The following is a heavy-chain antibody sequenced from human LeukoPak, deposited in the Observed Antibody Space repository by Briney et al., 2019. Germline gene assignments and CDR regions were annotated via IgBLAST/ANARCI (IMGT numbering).Heavy chain of an antibody. CDR2: IWYDGSNK. Sequence: PGGSLRLSCAASGFTFSTYAMHWVRQAPGKGLEWVAVIWYDGSNKYYADSVKGRFTISRDNSKNTLYLQMNSLRAEDAAVYYCGRDNSGCIDYWGQGTLVTVSS. V-gene: IGHV3-33*01. CDR1: GFTFSTYA. CDR3: GRDNSGCIDY. D-gene: IGHD6-19*01. J-gene: IGHJ4*02.